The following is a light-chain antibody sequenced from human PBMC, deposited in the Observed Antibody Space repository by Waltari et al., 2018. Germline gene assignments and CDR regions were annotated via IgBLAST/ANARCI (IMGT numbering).Light chain of an antibody. V-gene: IGLV2-8*01. Sequence: QSALTQPPSASGSPGQPVTISCTGTSRDVGVYKYVSWYQQHPGKAPKRMIYEVSKRPSGVPDRFSGSKSGNTASLTVSGLQAEDEADYYCSSYVGNNNLIFGGGTKLTVL. J-gene: IGLJ2*01. CDR3: SSYVGNNNLI. CDR1: SRDVGVYKY. CDR2: EVS.